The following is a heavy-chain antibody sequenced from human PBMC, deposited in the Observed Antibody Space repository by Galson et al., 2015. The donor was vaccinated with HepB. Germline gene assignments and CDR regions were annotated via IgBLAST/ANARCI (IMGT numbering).Heavy chain of an antibody. J-gene: IGHJ5*02. V-gene: IGHV3-21*01. CDR2: SSRGGTSK. D-gene: IGHD2-2*01. CDR1: GFTFTTSV. Sequence: PLSLSCAASGFTFTTSVLNCGRPAPGEGLEGVSSSSRGGTSKYSAAAVEGRFTISRDNPKNSHHRQINNLRAEDTAVYYCARSVLVVPAAIVVDNWYDPWGQGTLVTVSS. CDR3: ARSVLVVPAAIVVDNWYDP.